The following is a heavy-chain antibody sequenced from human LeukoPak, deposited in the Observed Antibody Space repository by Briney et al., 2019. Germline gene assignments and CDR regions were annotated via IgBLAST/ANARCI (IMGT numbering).Heavy chain of an antibody. CDR2: ISSSSSNI. D-gene: IGHD3-22*01. CDR3: VRAVEYYYDSSGYAVDY. J-gene: IGHJ4*02. CDR1: GFTFARYS. Sequence: PGGSLRLSCAASGFTFARYSMNWVRQAPGKGLEWVSSISSSSSNIYYADSVTGRFTISRDNAKNSLYLQMNSLRAEGTAVYYCVRAVEYYYDSSGYAVDYWGQGTLVTVSS. V-gene: IGHV3-21*01.